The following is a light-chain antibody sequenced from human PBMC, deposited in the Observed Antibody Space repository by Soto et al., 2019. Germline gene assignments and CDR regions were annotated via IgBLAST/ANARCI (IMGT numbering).Light chain of an antibody. CDR2: AAS. CDR1: QGISWN. CDR3: QQSYSLPLT. Sequence: DLQMTQSPSSLSASIGDRVTIPCRASQGISWNLNWYQQKPGKAPKLLIYAASTLESGVPSRFSGSGSGTDFTLTISSLQPEDFGIYYCQQSYSLPLTFGGGTKVEIK. V-gene: IGKV1-39*01. J-gene: IGKJ4*01.